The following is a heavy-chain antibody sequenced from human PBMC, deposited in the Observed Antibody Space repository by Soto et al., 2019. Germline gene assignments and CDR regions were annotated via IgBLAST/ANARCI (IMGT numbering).Heavy chain of an antibody. Sequence: QVQLVQSGAEVKKPGASVKVSCKASGYTFTSYVISWVRHAPGQGLEWMGWISAYNGNTKYVQKFQGRVTMTTDTSTSTAYMELRSLRSDDTAVYYCARDAAAGLTDYWGQGTLVTVSS. V-gene: IGHV1-18*01. CDR3: ARDAAAGLTDY. D-gene: IGHD6-13*01. J-gene: IGHJ4*02. CDR2: ISAYNGNT. CDR1: GYTFTSYV.